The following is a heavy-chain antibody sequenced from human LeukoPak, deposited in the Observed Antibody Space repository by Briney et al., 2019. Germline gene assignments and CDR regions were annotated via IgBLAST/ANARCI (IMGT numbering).Heavy chain of an antibody. J-gene: IGHJ4*02. CDR2: IKQDGSEK. V-gene: IGHV3-7*03. CDR3: ARDQLLRVNIAAWGPVVDY. CDR1: GFTFSSFW. D-gene: IGHD6-6*01. Sequence: GGSLRLSCAASGFTFSSFWMSWVRQGPGKELGWVANIKQDGSEKYYVDSVKGRFTISRDNAKNSLYLQMNSLRAEDTAVYYCARDQLLRVNIAAWGPVVDYWGQGTLVTVSS.